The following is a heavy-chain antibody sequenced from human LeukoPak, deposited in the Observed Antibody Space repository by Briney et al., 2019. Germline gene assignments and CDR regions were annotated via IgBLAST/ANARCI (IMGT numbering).Heavy chain of an antibody. CDR3: ARAHYDILTVLFDY. D-gene: IGHD3-9*01. Sequence: SETLSLTCAVSGGSISSSNWWSWVRQPPGKGLEWIGEIYHSGSTNYNPSLKSRVTISVDKSKNQFSLKLSSVTAADTAVYYCARAHYDILTVLFDYWGQGTLVIVSS. CDR2: IYHSGST. V-gene: IGHV4-4*02. CDR1: GGSISSSNW. J-gene: IGHJ4*02.